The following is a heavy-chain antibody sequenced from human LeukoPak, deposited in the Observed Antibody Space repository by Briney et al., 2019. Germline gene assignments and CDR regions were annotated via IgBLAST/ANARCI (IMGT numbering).Heavy chain of an antibody. Sequence: GESLKISCKGSGYSFANYWIGWVRQMPGKGLEWMGAIYPGISDTRYSPSFQGQVTISADKSITTAYLQWSSLKASDTATYYCAKVLAPSSTHCFDYWGQGTLLTVSS. D-gene: IGHD3-3*01. V-gene: IGHV5-51*01. CDR3: AKVLAPSSTHCFDY. CDR1: GYSFANYW. J-gene: IGHJ4*02. CDR2: IYPGISDT.